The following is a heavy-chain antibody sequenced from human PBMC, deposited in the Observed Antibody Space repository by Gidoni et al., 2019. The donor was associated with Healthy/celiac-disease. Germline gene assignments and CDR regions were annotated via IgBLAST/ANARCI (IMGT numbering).Heavy chain of an antibody. D-gene: IGHD2-2*01. CDR1: GGTFSSYA. V-gene: IGHV1-69*01. J-gene: IGHJ5*02. Sequence: QVQLVQSGAEVKKPGSSVKVSCKASGGTFSSYAIRWVRQAPGQGLEWMGGIIPIFGTANYAQKFQGRVTITADESTSTAYMELSSLRSEDTAVYYCATVLLKDIVVVPAAIGWFDPWGQGTLVTVSS. CDR3: ATVLLKDIVVVPAAIGWFDP. CDR2: IIPIFGTA.